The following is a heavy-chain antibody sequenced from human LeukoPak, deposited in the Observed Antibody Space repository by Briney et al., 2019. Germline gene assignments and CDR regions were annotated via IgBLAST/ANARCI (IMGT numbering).Heavy chain of an antibody. CDR2: IHYSGST. CDR3: ARDLRAAY. Sequence: PSETLTVTCTVSGASITSYYWTWIRQPPGKGLEWIGYIHYSGSTNYNPSLKSRVTISVDTSKNQFSLKLSSVTAADTAAYYCARDLRAAYWGQGTLVPVSS. D-gene: IGHD3-16*01. CDR1: GASITSYY. J-gene: IGHJ4*02. V-gene: IGHV4-59*01.